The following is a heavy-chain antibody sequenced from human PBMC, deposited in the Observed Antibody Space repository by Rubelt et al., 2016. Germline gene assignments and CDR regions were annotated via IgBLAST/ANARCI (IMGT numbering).Heavy chain of an antibody. CDR3: ARDRVVLAAIEYYYYGMDV. V-gene: IGHV3-30*04. J-gene: IGHJ6*02. Sequence: QAPGKGLEWVAVISYDGSNKYYADSVKGRFTISRDNSKNTLYLQMNSLRAEDTAVYYCARDRVVLAAIEYYYYGMDVWGQGTTVTVSS. CDR2: ISYDGSNK. D-gene: IGHD2-2*02.